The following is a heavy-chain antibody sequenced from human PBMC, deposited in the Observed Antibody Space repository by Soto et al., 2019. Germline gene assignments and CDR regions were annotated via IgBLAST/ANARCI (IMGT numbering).Heavy chain of an antibody. V-gene: IGHV1-2*02. CDR3: ARATYSSSSGGWFDP. Sequence: GASVKVSCKASGYTFTGYYMHWVRQAPGQGLEWMGWINPNSGGTNYAQKFQGRVTMTRDTSISTAYMELSRLRSDDTAVYYCARATYSSSSGGWFDPWGQGTLVTAPQ. CDR2: INPNSGGT. CDR1: GYTFTGYY. D-gene: IGHD6-6*01. J-gene: IGHJ5*02.